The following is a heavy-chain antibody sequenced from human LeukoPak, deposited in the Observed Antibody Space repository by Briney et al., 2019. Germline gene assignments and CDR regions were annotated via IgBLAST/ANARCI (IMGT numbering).Heavy chain of an antibody. Sequence: GGSLRLSCAASGFTFSGYAMHWVRQAPGKGLEWVAVISYDGSNKYYADSVKGRFTISRDNSKNTLYLQMNSLKAEDTAVYYCARESRGDCYFDYWGQGTLVTVSS. CDR1: GFTFSGYA. CDR3: ARESRGDCYFDY. J-gene: IGHJ4*02. D-gene: IGHD2-21*02. V-gene: IGHV3-30*04. CDR2: ISYDGSNK.